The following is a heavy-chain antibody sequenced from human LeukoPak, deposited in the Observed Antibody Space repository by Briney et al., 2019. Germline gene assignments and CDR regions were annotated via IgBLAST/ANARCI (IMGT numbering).Heavy chain of an antibody. V-gene: IGHV4-59*06. CDR2: IYYSGST. CDR1: GGSISSYY. CDR3: ARENAELEFDY. J-gene: IGHJ4*02. D-gene: IGHD1-1*01. Sequence: SETLSLTCTVSGGSISSYYWSWIRQHPGKGLEWIGYIYYSGSTYYNPPLKSRVTISVDTSKNQFSLKLSSVTAADTAVYYCARENAELEFDYWGQGTLVTVSS.